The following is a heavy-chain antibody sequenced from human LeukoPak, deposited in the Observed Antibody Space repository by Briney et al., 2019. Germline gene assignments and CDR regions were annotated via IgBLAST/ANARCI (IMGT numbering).Heavy chain of an antibody. Sequence: PGGSLRLSCAASGFTFSSYEMNWVRQAPGRGLEWISYISASGTITHYADSVEGRFTISRDNAKNSLYLQMNSLRAEDTAVYYCAREMLAAVAAQSWGQGTLVTVSS. CDR2: ISASGTIT. CDR1: GFTFSSYE. CDR3: AREMLAAVAAQS. J-gene: IGHJ5*02. D-gene: IGHD6-19*01. V-gene: IGHV3-48*03.